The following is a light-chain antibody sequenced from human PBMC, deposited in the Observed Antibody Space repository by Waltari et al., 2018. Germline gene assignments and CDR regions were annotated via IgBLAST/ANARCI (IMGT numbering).Light chain of an antibody. J-gene: IGLJ3*02. V-gene: IGLV7-46*01. CDR2: DTS. CDR1: TGPVTRGHY. Sequence: QAVVTQEPSLTVSPGGTVTLTCASSTGPVTRGHYPYWFQQKPGQAPRTLIYDTSNTHSWTPARFTVSLFGGKAALTLSGAQPEDEAEYYCLLFYNGPRVFGGGTKLTVL. CDR3: LLFYNGPRV.